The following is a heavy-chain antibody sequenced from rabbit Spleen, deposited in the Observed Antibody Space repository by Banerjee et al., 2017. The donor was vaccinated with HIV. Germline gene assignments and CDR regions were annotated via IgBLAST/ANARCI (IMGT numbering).Heavy chain of an antibody. CDR1: GLDFSSSYW. V-gene: IGHV1S45*01. CDR3: ARNFDL. CDR2: IYAGSTGTI. Sequence: QEQLVEYGGDLVQPEGSLTLTCKASGLDFSSSYWICWVRQAPGKGLEWIACIYAGSTGTIDFASWAKGRFTISKTSSTTVTLQMTSLTAADTATYFCARNFDLWGPGTLVTVS. J-gene: IGHJ4*01.